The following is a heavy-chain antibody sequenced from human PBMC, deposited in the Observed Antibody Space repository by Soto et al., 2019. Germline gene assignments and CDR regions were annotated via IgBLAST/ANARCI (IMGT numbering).Heavy chain of an antibody. V-gene: IGHV3-64*01. CDR3: ASEGFHY. Sequence: EVQMVESGGGLVQPGGSLRLSCAASGFTFSNYAMYWVRQAPGKGLEYVSAISSNGDITYYANSVKGRFSISRDNSKNTLYLEMGSRRADDMAVYYCASEGFHYWGQGTLVTVSS. CDR2: ISSNGDIT. CDR1: GFTFSNYA. J-gene: IGHJ4*02.